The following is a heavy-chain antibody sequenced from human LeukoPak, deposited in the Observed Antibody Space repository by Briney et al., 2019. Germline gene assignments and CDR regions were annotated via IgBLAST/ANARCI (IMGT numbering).Heavy chain of an antibody. V-gene: IGHV3-30-3*01. CDR3: AKDFGLFGVVVPDAFDI. CDR1: GFTFSSYA. Sequence: GGSLRLSCAASGFTFSSYAMHWVRQAPGKGLEGVAVISYDGSNKYYADSVKGRFTISRDNSKNTLYLQMNSLRAEDTAVYYCAKDFGLFGVVVPDAFDIWGQGTMVTVSS. J-gene: IGHJ3*02. D-gene: IGHD2-2*01. CDR2: ISYDGSNK.